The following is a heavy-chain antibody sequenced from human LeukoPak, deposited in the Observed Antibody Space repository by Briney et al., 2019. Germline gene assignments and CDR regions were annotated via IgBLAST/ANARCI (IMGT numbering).Heavy chain of an antibody. CDR3: AKDERGEYYDILTGYYPQTFDY. CDR1: GFTVGSYA. D-gene: IGHD3-9*01. Sequence: GGSLRLSCAASGFTVGSYAMSWVRQAPGKGLEWVSAISTSGGSTYYADSVRGRFTISRDISKNTLYLQMSSLRVEDTAVYYCAKDERGEYYDILTGYYPQTFDYWGQGTLVTVSS. V-gene: IGHV3-23*01. J-gene: IGHJ4*02. CDR2: ISTSGGST.